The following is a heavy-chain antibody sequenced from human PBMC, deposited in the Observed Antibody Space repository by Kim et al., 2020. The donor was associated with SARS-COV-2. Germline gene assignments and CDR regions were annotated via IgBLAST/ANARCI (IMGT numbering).Heavy chain of an antibody. D-gene: IGHD5-12*01. CDR3: ARATSGHGFDN. V-gene: IGHV1-2*06. Sequence: ASVKVSCKASGYTFTGSYIHWVRQAPGQGLEWMGRINSLSGGTNYAQTLQGRVTVTRDSSVNTVYLEVSGLTSADTAIYYCARATSGHGFDNWGQGTLVT. J-gene: IGHJ4*02. CDR2: INSLSGGT. CDR1: GYTFTGSY.